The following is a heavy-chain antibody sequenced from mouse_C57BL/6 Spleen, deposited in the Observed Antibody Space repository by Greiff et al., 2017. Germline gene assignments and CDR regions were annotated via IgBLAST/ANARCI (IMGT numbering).Heavy chain of an antibody. CDR3: AVNYYGSSYYAMDY. D-gene: IGHD1-1*01. CDR2: INPNNGGT. J-gene: IGHJ4*01. CDR1: GYTFTDYN. V-gene: IGHV1-22*01. Sequence: VQLQQSGPELVKPGASVQMSCKASGYTFTDYNMHWVKQSHGKSLEWIGYINPNNGGTSYNQKFKGKATLTVNKSSSTAYMELRSLTSEDSAVYYCAVNYYGSSYYAMDYWGQGTSVTVSS.